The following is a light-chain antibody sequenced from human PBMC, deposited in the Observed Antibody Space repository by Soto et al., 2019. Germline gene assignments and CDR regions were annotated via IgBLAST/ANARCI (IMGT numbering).Light chain of an antibody. CDR2: GAS. CDR1: QSVSNNY. J-gene: IGKJ1*01. V-gene: IGKV3-20*01. CDR3: QQYGSSGT. Sequence: DIMLKHSPGTLSLSPCERAALSSSASQSVSNNYLAWYQQKPGQAPRLLIYGASNRATGIPDRFSGSGSGTDFTLTISRLEPEDFAVYYCQQYGSSGTFGQGTKVDIK.